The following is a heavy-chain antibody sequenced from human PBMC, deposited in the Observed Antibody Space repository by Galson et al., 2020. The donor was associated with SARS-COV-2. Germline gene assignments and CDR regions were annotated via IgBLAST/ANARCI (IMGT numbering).Heavy chain of an antibody. CDR2: INHSGST. Sequence: SETLSLTCAVYGGSFSGYYWSWIRQPPGKGLEWIGEINHSGSTNYNPSLKSRVTISVDTSKNQFSLKLSSVTAADTAVYYWAKSYSSSWYYFDYRGQGTLVTVSS. J-gene: IGHJ4*02. CDR3: AKSYSSSWYYFDY. D-gene: IGHD6-13*01. CDR1: GGSFSGYY. V-gene: IGHV4-34*01.